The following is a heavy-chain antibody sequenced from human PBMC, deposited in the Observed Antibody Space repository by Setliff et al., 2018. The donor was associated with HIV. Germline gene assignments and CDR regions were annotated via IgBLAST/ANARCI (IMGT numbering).Heavy chain of an antibody. CDR1: GYTFTSYD. Sequence: ASVKVSCKASGYTFTSYDINWVRQATGQGLEWMGWMNPESGNTGYAQKFQGGVTMTRNTSISTAYMELSSLRSEDTAVYYCARIHDYYGSGNYAFDIWGQGTMVTVSS. CDR3: ARIHDYYGSGNYAFDI. J-gene: IGHJ3*02. D-gene: IGHD3-10*01. V-gene: IGHV1-8*01. CDR2: MNPESGNT.